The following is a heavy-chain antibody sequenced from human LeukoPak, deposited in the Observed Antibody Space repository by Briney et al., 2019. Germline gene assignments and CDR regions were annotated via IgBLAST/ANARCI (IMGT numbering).Heavy chain of an antibody. CDR3: ARGDSYGYFDH. D-gene: IGHD5-18*01. V-gene: IGHV1-2*06. CDR1: GYNFIGYY. CDR2: LIPNSGDT. Sequence: ASVKVSCKASGYNFIGYYMHWVRQAPGQGLEWMGRLIPNSGDTTYGQKFQGRVAVTRDTSINTVYMELSRLTFDDTAVYYCARGDSYGYFDHWGQGTRVTVSS. J-gene: IGHJ4*02.